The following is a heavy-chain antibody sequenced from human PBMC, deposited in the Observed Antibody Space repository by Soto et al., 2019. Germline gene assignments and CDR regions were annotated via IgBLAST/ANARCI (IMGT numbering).Heavy chain of an antibody. V-gene: IGHV6-1*01. CDR2: TYFRSKWYN. Sequence: SQTLSLTCAISGDSVSSNTASWNWIRQSPSRGAEWLGRTYFRSKWYNNYAVSVKSRIIINPDTSNNQFSLQLNSVTPEDTAVYFCAKGDNLGPKTGYAFDPWGQGIMVTVSS. D-gene: IGHD5-12*01. CDR3: AKGDNLGPKTGYAFDP. J-gene: IGHJ5*02. CDR1: GDSVSSNTAS.